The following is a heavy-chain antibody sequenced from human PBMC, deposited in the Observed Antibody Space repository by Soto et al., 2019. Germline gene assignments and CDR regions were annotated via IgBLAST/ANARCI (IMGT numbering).Heavy chain of an antibody. J-gene: IGHJ3*02. Sequence: QVELKQSGAEVKRPGSSVRVSCEASGGNFGDYVVSWLRQSPGQGPEWMGGISPIYNAANYARNFRGRLTITADKSTNPEYMELVSLRSEDTAIYYCARYWSAGTFYGAFDMWGQGTKV. D-gene: IGHD2-15*01. V-gene: IGHV1-69*06. CDR3: ARYWSAGTFYGAFDM. CDR1: GGNFGDYV. CDR2: ISPIYNAA.